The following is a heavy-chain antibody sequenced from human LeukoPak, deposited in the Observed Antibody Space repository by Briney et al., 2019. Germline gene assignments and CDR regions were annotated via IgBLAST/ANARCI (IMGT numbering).Heavy chain of an antibody. CDR2: IKSDGSIT. D-gene: IGHD1-26*01. V-gene: IGHV3-74*01. CDR3: ARGGTSYSGKLDY. CDR1: GXTFSSYW. J-gene: IGHJ4*02. Sequence: QTGGSLRLSCAASGXTFSSYWMHWVRQAPGKGLVWVSRIKSDGSITTYADSVKGRFTISRDNAKNTLYLQMNSLRAEDTAVYYCARGGTSYSGKLDYWGLGTLVTVSS.